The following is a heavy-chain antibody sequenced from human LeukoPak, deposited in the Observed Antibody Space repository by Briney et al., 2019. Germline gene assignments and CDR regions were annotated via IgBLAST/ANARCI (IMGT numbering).Heavy chain of an antibody. CDR2: ISIFSSTI. V-gene: IGHV3-48*01. CDR1: GFTFSSYH. CDR3: TRTNERELDY. Sequence: GGSLRLSCAVSGFTFSSYHMNWVRQAPGKGLEWVSYISIFSSTIYYADSVKGRFTISRDDANSLVYLQMNSLRAEDTAVYYCTRTNERELDYWGQGTLVTVSS. J-gene: IGHJ4*02. D-gene: IGHD1-26*01.